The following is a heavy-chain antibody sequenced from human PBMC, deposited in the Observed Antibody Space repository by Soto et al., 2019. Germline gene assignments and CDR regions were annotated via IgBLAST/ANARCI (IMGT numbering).Heavy chain of an antibody. D-gene: IGHD4-4*01. CDR1: GGTFSSYA. V-gene: IGHV1-69*06. CDR2: IIPIFGTA. J-gene: IGHJ6*02. Sequence: SVKVSCKASGGTFSSYAISWVRQAPGKGLAWMGGIIPIFGTANYAQKFQGRVTITADKTTSTAYMELSSLRSDDTSVYYFASHSNYDDYYYGMDVWGQGTTVTVSS. CDR3: ASHSNYDDYYYGMDV.